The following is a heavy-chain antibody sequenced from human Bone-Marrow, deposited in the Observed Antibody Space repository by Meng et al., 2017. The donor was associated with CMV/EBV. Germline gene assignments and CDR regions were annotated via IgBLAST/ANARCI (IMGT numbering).Heavy chain of an antibody. J-gene: IGHJ4*01. CDR2: IYPGDSDT. D-gene: IGHD2-2*01. Sequence: KVSCKGSGYSFTSYWIGWVRQMPGKGLEWMGIIYPGDSDTRYSPSFQGQVTISADKSISTAYLQWSSLKASDTAMYYCARRLGYCSSTSCSLYYFAYWGQGKRVTVSS. CDR1: GYSFTSYW. V-gene: IGHV5-51*01. CDR3: ARRLGYCSSTSCSLYYFAY.